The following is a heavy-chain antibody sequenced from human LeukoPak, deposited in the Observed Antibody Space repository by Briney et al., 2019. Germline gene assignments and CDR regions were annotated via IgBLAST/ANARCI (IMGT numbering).Heavy chain of an antibody. V-gene: IGHV4-39*01. CDR1: GGSISSSSYY. D-gene: IGHD4/OR15-4a*01. CDR2: IYYSGGT. CDR3: ARHVLIDRGDSYGMDV. J-gene: IGHJ6*02. Sequence: PSETLSLTCTVSGGSISSSSYYWGWIRQPPGKGLEWIGSIYYSGGTYYNPSLKSRVTISVDTSKNQFSLKLSSVTAADTAVYYCARHVLIDRGDSYGMDVWGQGTTVTVSS.